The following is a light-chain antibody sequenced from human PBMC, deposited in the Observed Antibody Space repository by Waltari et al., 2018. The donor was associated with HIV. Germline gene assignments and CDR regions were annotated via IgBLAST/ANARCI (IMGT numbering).Light chain of an antibody. Sequence: QLVLTQSPSASASLGASVKLTCIPPSAHTNYAVTWHPQQPQKGPRYLMKVNTDGSHTQGDGIPDRFSGSGSGTERYLTISSLQSEDEADYYCQTWGTGIRVFGGGTKLTVL. V-gene: IGLV4-69*02. CDR1: SAHTNYA. CDR3: QTWGTGIRV. J-gene: IGLJ3*02. CDR2: VNTDGSH.